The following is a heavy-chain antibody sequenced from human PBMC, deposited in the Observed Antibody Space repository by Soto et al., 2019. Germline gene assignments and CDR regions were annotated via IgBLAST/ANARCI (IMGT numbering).Heavy chain of an antibody. CDR1: GGSITTYY. D-gene: IGHD2-15*01. V-gene: IGHV4-59*01. J-gene: IGHJ6*03. Sequence: PSETLSLTCTVSGGSITTYYWSWIRQPPGKGLEWIGYIYYSGSTSYNPSLKSRVTISVDTSKNQFSLKLSSVTAADTAVYYCARGGAVTLFREGLMDVWGKGTTVTLSS. CDR2: IYYSGST. CDR3: ARGGAVTLFREGLMDV.